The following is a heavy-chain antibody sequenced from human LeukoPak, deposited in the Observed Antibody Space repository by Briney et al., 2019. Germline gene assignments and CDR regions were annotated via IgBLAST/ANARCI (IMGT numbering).Heavy chain of an antibody. CDR2: ISSSSSYI. J-gene: IGHJ6*02. D-gene: IGHD2-2*01. V-gene: IGHV3-21*01. CDR1: GFTFSSYS. CDR3: ARFWDIVVVPAAMGLSYGMGV. Sequence: GSLGLSCAASGFTFSSYSMNWVRQAPGKGLEWVSSISSSSSYIYYADSVKGRFTISRDNAKNSLYLQMNSLRAEDTAVYYCARFWDIVVVPAAMGLSYGMGVWGQGTTVTVSS.